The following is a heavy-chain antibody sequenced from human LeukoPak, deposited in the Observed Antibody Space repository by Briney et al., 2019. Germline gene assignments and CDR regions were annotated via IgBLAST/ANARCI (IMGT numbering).Heavy chain of an antibody. V-gene: IGHV4-59*08. CDR1: GGSISSYY. D-gene: IGHD6-13*01. CDR3: ARRIAAADAFDI. Sequence: PSETLSLTCTVSGGSISSYYWSWIRQPPGKGLEWIGYIYYSGSTYYNPSLKSRVTISVDTSKNQFSLKLSSVTAADTAIYYCARRIAAADAFDIWGQGTMVTVSS. CDR2: IYYSGST. J-gene: IGHJ3*02.